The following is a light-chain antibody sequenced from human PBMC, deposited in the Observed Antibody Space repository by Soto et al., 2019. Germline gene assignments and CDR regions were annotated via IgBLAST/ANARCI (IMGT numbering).Light chain of an antibody. CDR3: QQRDTWPWT. J-gene: IGKJ1*01. CDR1: QSVRSN. V-gene: IGKV3-11*01. CDR2: DAS. Sequence: EVVLTQSPATLSLSPGERATLSCRASQSVRSNLAWYQHKPGQPPRLLIYDASNRATGIPGRFSGSGSGTDFTLPISNLEPDDFAVYYCQQRDTWPWTFGQGAKVEIK.